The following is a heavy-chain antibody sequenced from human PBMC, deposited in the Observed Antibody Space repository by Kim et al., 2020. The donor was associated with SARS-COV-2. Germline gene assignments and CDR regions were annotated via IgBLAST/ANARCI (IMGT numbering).Heavy chain of an antibody. Sequence: ASVKVSCKVSGYTLTELSMHWVRQAPGKGLEWMGGFDPEDGETIYAQKFQGRVTMTEDTSTDTAYMELSSLRSEDTAVYYCATAFIAVAGPGDAFDIWGQGTMVTVSS. J-gene: IGHJ3*02. CDR1: GYTLTELS. CDR2: FDPEDGET. CDR3: ATAFIAVAGPGDAFDI. D-gene: IGHD6-19*01. V-gene: IGHV1-24*01.